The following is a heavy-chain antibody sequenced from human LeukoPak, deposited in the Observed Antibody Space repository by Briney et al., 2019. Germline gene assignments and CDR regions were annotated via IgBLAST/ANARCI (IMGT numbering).Heavy chain of an antibody. D-gene: IGHD3-10*01. Sequence: PGGSLRLSCAASGFTFSSYAMSWVRQAPGKGLEWVANIKQDGSEKYYVDSVKGRFTISRDNAKNSLYLQMNTLRAEDTAVYYCAKGPAFAGSGAGDLSSSFDYWGQGTLVTVSS. CDR1: GFTFSSYA. CDR3: AKGPAFAGSGAGDLSSSFDY. J-gene: IGHJ4*02. V-gene: IGHV3-7*01. CDR2: IKQDGSEK.